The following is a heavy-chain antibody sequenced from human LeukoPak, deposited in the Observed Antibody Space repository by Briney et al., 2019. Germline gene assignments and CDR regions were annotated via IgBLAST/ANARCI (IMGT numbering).Heavy chain of an antibody. D-gene: IGHD6-13*01. CDR1: GYSISSGYY. CDR3: ARAKSRYSSSCEYFDY. V-gene: IGHV4-38-2*01. J-gene: IGHJ4*02. CDR2: NYNSGST. Sequence: SETLSLTCAVSGYSISSGYYWGCLRPPPGKGLEWIGSNYNSGSTYYDPSLKSRVTISVDTSKNQFSLKLRSVTAADTAVYYGARAKSRYSSSCEYFDYGGEGTLVTVSS.